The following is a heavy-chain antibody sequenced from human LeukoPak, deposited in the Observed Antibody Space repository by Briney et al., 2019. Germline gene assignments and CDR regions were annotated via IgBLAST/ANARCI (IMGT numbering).Heavy chain of an antibody. CDR2: IYHSGST. CDR3: ARDRSESDMSGYFDY. Sequence: SGTLSLTCAVSGGPISSSNWWSWVRQPPGKGLEWIGEIYHSGSTNYNPSLKSRVTISVDKSKNQFSLKLSSVTAADTAVYYCARDRSESDMSGYFDYWGQGTLVTVSS. V-gene: IGHV4-4*02. J-gene: IGHJ4*02. CDR1: GGPISSSNW. D-gene: IGHD3-22*01.